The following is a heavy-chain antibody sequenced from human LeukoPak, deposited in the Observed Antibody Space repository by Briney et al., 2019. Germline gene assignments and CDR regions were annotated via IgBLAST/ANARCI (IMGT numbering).Heavy chain of an antibody. Sequence: SETLSLTCTVSGGSISRSNYYWGWIRQPPGKGLEWIGTISYSGNTDYNPSLRSRVAVSVDTSNNQFSLRLSSVTAADTAVYHCARHCCTGPSKRVFDFWGQGTMVTVSS. CDR3: ARHCCTGPSKRVFDF. J-gene: IGHJ3*01. D-gene: IGHD2-8*02. V-gene: IGHV4-39*01. CDR2: ISYSGNT. CDR1: GGSISRSNYY.